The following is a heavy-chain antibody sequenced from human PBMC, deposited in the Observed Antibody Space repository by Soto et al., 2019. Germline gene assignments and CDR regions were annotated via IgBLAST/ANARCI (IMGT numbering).Heavy chain of an antibody. D-gene: IGHD6-19*01. CDR1: GFTFSDYE. CDR2: ISRSGSTI. V-gene: IGHV3-48*03. J-gene: IGHJ3*02. CDR3: AREYSSGWYDAFDI. Sequence: VQLVESGGGLVQPGGSLRLSCAASGFTFSDYEMNWVRQAPGRGLECISYISRSGSTIYYADSVKGRFTISRDNAKNSLFLQMNSLRAEDTAIYYCAREYSSGWYDAFDIWGQGTMLTVSS.